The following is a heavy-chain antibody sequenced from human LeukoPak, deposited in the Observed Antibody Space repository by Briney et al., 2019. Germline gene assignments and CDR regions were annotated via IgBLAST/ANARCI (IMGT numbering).Heavy chain of an antibody. J-gene: IGHJ1*01. CDR3: ARGSGGSDAEYFQD. CDR1: GYTFTSYD. CDR2: MNPNSGNT. V-gene: IGHV1-8*01. Sequence: ASVKVSCKASGYTFTSYDINWVRQATGQGLEWMGWMNPNSGNTGYAQKFQRRVTMTRHTSISTAYMELSSVGSEDTAVYYCARGSGGSDAEYFQDWGQGTLVTVSS. D-gene: IGHD2-15*01.